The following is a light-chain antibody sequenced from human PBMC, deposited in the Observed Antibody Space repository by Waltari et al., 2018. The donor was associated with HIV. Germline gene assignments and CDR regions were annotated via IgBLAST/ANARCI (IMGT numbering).Light chain of an antibody. CDR2: GAS. V-gene: IGKV3-15*01. Sequence: EIVMTQSPATLSVSPGEGATLSCRASQSVSSNVAWYQQNPGPAPRLLIYGASTRDPGIPARLSGSSAETEYTLTISSLQSEDFAFYYCQQYNNWPALTFGGGTKVEIK. CDR3: QQYNNWPALT. CDR1: QSVSSN. J-gene: IGKJ4*01.